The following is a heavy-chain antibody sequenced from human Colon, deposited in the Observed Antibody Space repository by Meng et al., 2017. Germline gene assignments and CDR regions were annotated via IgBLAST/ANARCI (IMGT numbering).Heavy chain of an antibody. D-gene: IGHD3-3*01. CDR1: GFSVSSDF. J-gene: IGHJ4*02. CDR2: IHSSAGT. Sequence: EVALGEPGGGLIHPGGSLRLSCAVSGFSVSSDFMIWVRQAPGKGLEWVSMIHSSAGTFFADSVKGRFTVSTDNSKNTLYLQMNSLRIEDTAVYHCANRFVWGLGTLVTVSS. CDR3: ANRFV. V-gene: IGHV3-66*02.